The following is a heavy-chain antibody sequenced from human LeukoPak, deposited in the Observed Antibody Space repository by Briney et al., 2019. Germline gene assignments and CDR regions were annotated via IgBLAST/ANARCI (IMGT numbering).Heavy chain of an antibody. CDR2: IYYSGST. D-gene: IGHD2-15*01. CDR1: GGSISSYY. J-gene: IGHJ4*02. CDR3: ARAVLGGSYDY. Sequence: SKTLSLTCTVSGGSISSYYWSWIRQPPGKGLEWIGYIYYSGSTNYNPSLKSRVTISVDTSKNQFSLKLSSVTAADTAVYYCARAVLGGSYDYWGQGTLVTVSS. V-gene: IGHV4-59*01.